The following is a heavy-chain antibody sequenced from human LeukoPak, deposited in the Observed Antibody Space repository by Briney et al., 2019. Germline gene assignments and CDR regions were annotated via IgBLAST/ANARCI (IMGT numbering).Heavy chain of an antibody. V-gene: IGHV3-48*03. D-gene: IGHD5-12*01. Sequence: GGSLRLSCAASGFTFSSYEMNWVRQAPGKGLEWVSYISSSGSTIYYADSVKGRFTISRGNAKNSLYLQMNSLRAEDTAVYYCARPRGYDMYYFDYWGQGTLVTVSS. CDR3: ARPRGYDMYYFDY. CDR1: GFTFSSYE. CDR2: ISSSGSTI. J-gene: IGHJ4*02.